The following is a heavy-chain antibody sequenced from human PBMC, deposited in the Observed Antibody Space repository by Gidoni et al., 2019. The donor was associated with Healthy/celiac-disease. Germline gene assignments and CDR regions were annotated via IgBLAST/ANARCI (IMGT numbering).Heavy chain of an antibody. CDR2: ISYDGSNK. J-gene: IGHJ4*02. CDR1: FSSYG. V-gene: IGHV3-30*18. CDR3: AKVRSLYYFDY. Sequence: FSSYGMHWVRQAPGKGLEWVAVISYDGSNKYYADSVKGRFTISRDNSKNTLYLQMNSLRAEDTAVYYCAKVRSLYYFDYWGQGTLVTVSS.